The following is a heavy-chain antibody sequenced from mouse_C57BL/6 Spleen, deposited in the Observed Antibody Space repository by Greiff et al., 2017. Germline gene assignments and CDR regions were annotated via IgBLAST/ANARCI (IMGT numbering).Heavy chain of an antibody. CDR2: IDPNSGGT. Sequence: VQLQQPGAELVKPGASVKLSCKASGYTFTSYWMHWVKQRPGRGLEWIGRIDPNSGGTKYNEKFKSKATLTVDKPSSTAYMQLSSLTSENSAVYYCARHYKGSSHRAMDYWGQGTSVTVSS. CDR1: GYTFTSYW. CDR3: ARHYKGSSHRAMDY. V-gene: IGHV1-72*01. J-gene: IGHJ4*01. D-gene: IGHD1-1*01.